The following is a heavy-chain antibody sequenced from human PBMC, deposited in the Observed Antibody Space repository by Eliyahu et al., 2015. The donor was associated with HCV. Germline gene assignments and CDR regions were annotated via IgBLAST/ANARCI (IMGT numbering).Heavy chain of an antibody. Sequence: QVQLVESGGGVVQPGRSLRLSCAASGFTFSSYGMHWVRQAPGKGLEWVAVIWYDGSNKYYADSVKGRFTISRDNSKNTLYLQMNSLRAEDTAVYYCARHGDRYSSSPRSGIPDWGQGTLVTVSS. D-gene: IGHD6-6*01. J-gene: IGHJ4*02. CDR1: GFTFSSYG. V-gene: IGHV3-33*01. CDR3: ARHGDRYSSSPRSGIPD. CDR2: IWYDGSNK.